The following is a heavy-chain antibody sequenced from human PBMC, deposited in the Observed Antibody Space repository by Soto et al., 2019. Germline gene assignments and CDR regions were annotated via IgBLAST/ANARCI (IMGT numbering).Heavy chain of an antibody. CDR3: ARERYYYDSSGYYDY. D-gene: IGHD3-22*01. V-gene: IGHV3-33*01. CDR2: IWYDGSNK. Sequence: QVQLVESGGGVVQPGRSLRLSCAASGFTFSSYGMHWVRQAPGKGLEWVAVIWYDGSNKYYADSVKGRFTISRDNSKNTLYLQMNSLRAEDTAVYYSARERYYYDSSGYYDYWGQGTLVTVSS. CDR1: GFTFSSYG. J-gene: IGHJ4*02.